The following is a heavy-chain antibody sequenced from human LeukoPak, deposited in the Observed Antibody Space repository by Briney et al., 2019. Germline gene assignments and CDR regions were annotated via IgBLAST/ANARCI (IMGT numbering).Heavy chain of an antibody. V-gene: IGHV1-2*02. D-gene: IGHD3-3*01. CDR3: AASYDFWGGYLNHDY. CDR2: INPNSGDT. CDR1: GYTFTGYY. J-gene: IGHJ4*02. Sequence: ASVKVSCKASGYTFTGYYMHWVRQSPGQGLEWMGWINPNSGDTNYAQKLQGRVTMTRDTSISTAYMELSRLKSDDTAVYYCAASYDFWGGYLNHDYWGQGTLVTVSS.